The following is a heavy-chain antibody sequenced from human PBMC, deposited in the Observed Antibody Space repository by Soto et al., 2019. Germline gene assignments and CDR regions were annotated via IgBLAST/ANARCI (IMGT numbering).Heavy chain of an antibody. J-gene: IGHJ4*02. CDR2: IYPSDSDI. Sequence: GESLKISCQGSGYNFFTSWIVWVRQMPGKGLEWMGSIYPSDSDIRYSPSFQGQVTISADKSITTAYLHWSSLKTSDTAIYYCARLVTGAMTNWGQGTLVTVSS. D-gene: IGHD2-21*02. CDR1: GYNFFTSW. V-gene: IGHV5-51*01. CDR3: ARLVTGAMTN.